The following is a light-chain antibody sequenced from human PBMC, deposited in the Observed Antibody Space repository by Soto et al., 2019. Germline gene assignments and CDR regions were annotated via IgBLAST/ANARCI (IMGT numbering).Light chain of an antibody. CDR1: SGHSNYA. Sequence: QPVLTQSPSASASLGASVKLTCTLSSGHSNYAIAWHQQQPEKGPRYLMKVNTDGSHIKGGGIPERFSGSSSGAERYLIISRLQSEDEDEYYCQTWGTGINWVFGGGTKLTVL. J-gene: IGLJ3*02. V-gene: IGLV4-69*01. CDR3: QTWGTGINWV. CDR2: VNTDGSH.